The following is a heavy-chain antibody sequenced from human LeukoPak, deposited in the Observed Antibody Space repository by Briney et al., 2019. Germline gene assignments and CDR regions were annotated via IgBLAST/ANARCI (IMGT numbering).Heavy chain of an antibody. CDR1: GGSISSSTHY. D-gene: IGHD2-2*01. J-gene: IGHJ3*02. CDR2: IHYSGST. V-gene: IGHV4-39*01. CDR3: ARSYCSSSCYAVGAFDI. Sequence: SETLSLTCTVSGGSISSSTHYWGWIRQPPGKGLEWMGSIHYSGSTYYSPSLKSRVTISVDMSKNQFSLKLSSVTAADTAVYYCARSYCSSSCYAVGAFDIWGQGTVVTVSS.